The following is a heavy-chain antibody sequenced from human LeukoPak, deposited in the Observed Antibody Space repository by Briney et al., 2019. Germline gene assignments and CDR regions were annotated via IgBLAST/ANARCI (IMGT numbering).Heavy chain of an antibody. V-gene: IGHV1-2*02. Sequence: GASVKVSCKASGYTFTGYYMHWVRRAPGQGLEWMGWINPNSGGTNYAQKFQGRVTVTRDTSISTAYMELSRLRSDDTAVYYCARGPQATYSSSWPPKYYMDVWGKGTTVTVSS. CDR1: GYTFTGYY. D-gene: IGHD6-13*01. CDR2: INPNSGGT. CDR3: ARGPQATYSSSWPPKYYMDV. J-gene: IGHJ6*03.